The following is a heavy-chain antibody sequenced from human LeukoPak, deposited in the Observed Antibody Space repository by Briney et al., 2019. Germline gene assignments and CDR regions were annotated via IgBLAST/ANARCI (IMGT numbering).Heavy chain of an antibody. CDR2: ISAYNGNT. CDR1: GGTFSSYA. J-gene: IGHJ6*03. D-gene: IGHD6-13*01. CDR3: ARGRVSSSSWSSTYYYYFYMDV. V-gene: IGHV1-18*01. Sequence: ASVKVSCKASGGTFSSYAISWVRQAPGQGLYWMGWISAYNGNTNYAQKLQGRVTMTTDTSTSTAYMELRSLRSDDTAVYFCARGRVSSSSWSSTYYYYFYMDVWGKGTTVTVSS.